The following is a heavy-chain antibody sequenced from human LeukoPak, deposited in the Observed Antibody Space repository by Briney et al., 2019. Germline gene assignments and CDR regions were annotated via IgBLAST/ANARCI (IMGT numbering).Heavy chain of an antibody. CDR1: GFTFSDYY. V-gene: IGHV3-11*01. CDR2: ISGGGTSI. D-gene: IGHD6-19*01. J-gene: IGHJ4*02. Sequence: GGSLRLSCAASGFTFSDYYMSWIRQAPGKGLDWVSYISGGGTSIYYADSVKGRFTISRDNAKNSLYLQMNSLRAEDTAVYYCAKRSAESSGYFDYWGQGTLVTVSS. CDR3: AKRSAESSGYFDY.